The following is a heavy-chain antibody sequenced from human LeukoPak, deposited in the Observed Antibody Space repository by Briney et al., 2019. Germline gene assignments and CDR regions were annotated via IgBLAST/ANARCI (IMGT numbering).Heavy chain of an antibody. CDR2: IHHSGST. D-gene: IGHD2-2*01. Sequence: SETQSLTCAVSGYSISSVYYWGWIRQPPGKGLEWITSIHHSGSTDYNPSLKSRVTISVDTSKNQFSLKLRYLTAADTAVYYCARLGYCSSTSCYPDYWGQGTLVTVSS. J-gene: IGHJ4*02. CDR3: ARLGYCSSTSCYPDY. V-gene: IGHV4-38-2*01. CDR1: GYSISSVYY.